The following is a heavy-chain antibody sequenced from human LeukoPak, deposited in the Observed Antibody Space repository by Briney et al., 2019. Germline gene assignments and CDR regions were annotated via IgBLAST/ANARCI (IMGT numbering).Heavy chain of an antibody. CDR1: GGTFSSYA. V-gene: IGHV1-69*13. D-gene: IGHD1-26*01. CDR2: IIPIFGTA. CDR3: ARSGTDLEWELREC. Sequence: GASVNVPCKASGGTFSSYAISWVRQAPGQGLEWMGGIIPIFGTANYAQKFQGRVTITADESTSTAYMELSSLRSEDTAVYYCARSGTDLEWELRECWGQGTLVTVSS. J-gene: IGHJ4*02.